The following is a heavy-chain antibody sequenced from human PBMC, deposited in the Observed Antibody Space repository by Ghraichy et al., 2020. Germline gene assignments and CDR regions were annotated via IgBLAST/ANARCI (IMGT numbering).Heavy chain of an antibody. J-gene: IGHJ4*02. CDR3: AREGIAVAGTAPFDY. D-gene: IGHD6-19*01. Sequence: GGSLRLSCAASGFTFSSYSMNWVRQAPGKGLEWVSSISSSSSYIYYADSVKGRFTISRDNAKNSLYLQMNSLRAEDTAVYYCAREGIAVAGTAPFDYWGQGTLVTVSS. CDR2: ISSSSSYI. CDR1: GFTFSSYS. V-gene: IGHV3-21*01.